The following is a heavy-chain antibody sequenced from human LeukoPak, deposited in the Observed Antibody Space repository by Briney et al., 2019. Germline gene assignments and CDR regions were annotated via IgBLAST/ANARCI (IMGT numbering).Heavy chain of an antibody. J-gene: IGHJ3*02. CDR1: GYTFTGYY. V-gene: IGHV1-2*06. D-gene: IGHD6-19*01. Sequence: GASMKVSCKASGYTFTGYYMHWVRQAHGQGLEWMGRINPNSGGTNYAKKFQGRVTMTRDTSISTAYMELSGLRSDDTAVYYCARLNQYSSGWDAFDIWGQGTMVTVSS. CDR3: ARLNQYSSGWDAFDI. CDR2: INPNSGGT.